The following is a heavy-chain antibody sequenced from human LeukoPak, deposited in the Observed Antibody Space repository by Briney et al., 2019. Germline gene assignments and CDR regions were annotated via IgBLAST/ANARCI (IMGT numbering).Heavy chain of an antibody. D-gene: IGHD3-22*01. CDR2: IKSKTDGGTT. Sequence: GGPRGLSGAASGFIFSNAWMTWVRQAPGRGLDWVGRIKSKTDGGTTDYAAPVKGRFTISRDDSKNTLYLQMNSLKTEDTAVYHCTATYYYNSSGYYYWGQGNLVTVSS. CDR1: GFIFSNAW. V-gene: IGHV3-15*01. J-gene: IGHJ4*02. CDR3: TATYYYNSSGYYY.